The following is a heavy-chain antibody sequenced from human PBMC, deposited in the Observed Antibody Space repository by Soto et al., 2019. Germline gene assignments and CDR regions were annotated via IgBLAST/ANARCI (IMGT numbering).Heavy chain of an antibody. J-gene: IGHJ6*02. CDR2: IYYSGST. CDR3: ARDGDSSGYYDGMDV. V-gene: IGHV4-59*01. D-gene: IGHD3-22*01. CDR1: GGSISSYY. Sequence: SETLSLTCTVSGGSISSYYWSWTRQPPGKGLEWIGYIYYSGSTNYNPSLKSRVTISVDTSKNQFSLKLSSVTAADTAVYYCARDGDSSGYYDGMDVWGQGTTVTVSS.